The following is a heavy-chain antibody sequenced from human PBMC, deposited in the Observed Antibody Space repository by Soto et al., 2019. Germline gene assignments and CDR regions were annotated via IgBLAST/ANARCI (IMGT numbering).Heavy chain of an antibody. D-gene: IGHD6-19*01. CDR2: TYYRSKWYN. Sequence: SQTLSLTCAISGDSVSDNSAAWNWIRQSPSRGLEWLGRTYYRSKWYNDYAVSVKSRITVTPDTSKNQFSLHLNSVTPEDTAVYYSAREFPSYVSSESYLDYWGPGALVTVS. J-gene: IGHJ4*02. CDR1: GDSVSDNSAA. V-gene: IGHV6-1*01. CDR3: AREFPSYVSSESYLDY.